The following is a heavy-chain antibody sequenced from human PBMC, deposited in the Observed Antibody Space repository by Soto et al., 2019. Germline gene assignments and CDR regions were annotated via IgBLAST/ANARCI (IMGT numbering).Heavy chain of an antibody. CDR3: ASLGTTVSASDS. CDR1: GASVDNDNY. Sequence: QVHLQESGPGLLEPSGTLSLTCAVSGASVDNDNYWGWFRQPPGKGLEWIGEIFHTRNTFYNPSLRSRVTISVDESKNQFSLRLTSVTAADTAVYFCASLGTTVSASDSWGQGTLVTVSS. CDR2: IFHTRNT. J-gene: IGHJ4*02. V-gene: IGHV4-4*02. D-gene: IGHD1-1*01.